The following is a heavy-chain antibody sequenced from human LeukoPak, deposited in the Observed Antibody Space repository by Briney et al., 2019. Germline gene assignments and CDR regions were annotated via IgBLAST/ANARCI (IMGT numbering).Heavy chain of an antibody. CDR2: IYYSGST. CDR1: GGSISSGDYY. V-gene: IGHV4-30-4*08. J-gene: IGHJ6*03. Sequence: SQTLSLTCTVSGGSISSGDYYWSWIRQPPGKGLEWIGYIYYSGSTYYNPSLKGRVTISVDTSKNQFSLKLSSVTAADTAVYYCAREGAVTTYHYYYYMDVWGKGTTVTVSS. D-gene: IGHD4-17*01. CDR3: AREGAVTTYHYYYYMDV.